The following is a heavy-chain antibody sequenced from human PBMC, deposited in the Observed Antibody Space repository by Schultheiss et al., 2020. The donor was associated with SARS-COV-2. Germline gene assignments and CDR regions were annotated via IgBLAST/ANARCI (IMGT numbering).Heavy chain of an antibody. J-gene: IGHJ6*02. D-gene: IGHD6-13*01. Sequence: SETLSLTCTVSGGSISRSGYYWGWIRQPPGKGLEWIGSMFYTDNTYYNPPLKSRVTISVDTSKNQFSLKLSSVTAADTAVYYCARLGGAGYSSSWYIDYYYYYGMDVWGQGTTVTVSS. CDR2: MFYTDNT. V-gene: IGHV4-39*01. CDR3: ARLGGAGYSSSWYIDYYYYYGMDV. CDR1: GGSISRSGYY.